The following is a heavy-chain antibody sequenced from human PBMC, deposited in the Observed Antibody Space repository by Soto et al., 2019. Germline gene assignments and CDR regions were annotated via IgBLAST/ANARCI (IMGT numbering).Heavy chain of an antibody. Sequence: QLVQSGAELKKPGASVKLSCKASGGTFGNYAISWVRQAPGQGLEWMGKIIPIFKTANYAQKFQGRITITADRSPRTDIAYSALSSLISEDTDLYSCARVSIPGMYGEDVWGQGTTVTVSS. V-gene: IGHV1-69*06. CDR1: GGTFGNYA. CDR3: ARVSIPGMYGEDV. D-gene: IGHD2-21*01. J-gene: IGHJ6*02. CDR2: IIPIFKTA.